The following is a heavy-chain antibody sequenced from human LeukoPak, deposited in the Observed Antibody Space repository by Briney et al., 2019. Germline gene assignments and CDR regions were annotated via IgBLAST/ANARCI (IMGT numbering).Heavy chain of an antibody. CDR2: MSSGSRYI. CDR3: ARDRPTGASRIFVVQ. J-gene: IGHJ4*02. V-gene: IGHV3-21*06. CDR1: GFTFTTYA. D-gene: IGHD2-15*01. Sequence: KSGGSLRLSCTASGFTFTTYAMTWVRQAPGKGLEWISSMSSGSRYIYYADSVRGRFTISRDNTRNSLYLAMNNLRADDTAIYYCARDRPTGASRIFVVQWGQGTPVTVSS.